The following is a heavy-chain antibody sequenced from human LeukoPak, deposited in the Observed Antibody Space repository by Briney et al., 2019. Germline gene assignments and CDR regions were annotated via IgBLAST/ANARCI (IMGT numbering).Heavy chain of an antibody. Sequence: GGSLRLSCAASGFTFSDYYMSWIRQAPGKGLEWVSYISSSSSYIYYADSVKGRFTISRDNAKNSLYLQMNSLRAEDTAVYYCARDHEDSGYYMDVWGKGTTVTVSS. D-gene: IGHD6-25*01. V-gene: IGHV3-11*06. CDR2: ISSSSSYI. CDR1: GFTFSDYY. CDR3: ARDHEDSGYYMDV. J-gene: IGHJ6*03.